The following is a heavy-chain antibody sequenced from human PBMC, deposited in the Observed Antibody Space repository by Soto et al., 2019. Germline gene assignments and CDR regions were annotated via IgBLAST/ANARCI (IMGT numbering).Heavy chain of an antibody. CDR3: AKGTVGYDYVWGSYPQGAFDI. D-gene: IGHD3-16*02. Sequence: LRLSCAASGFTFSSYGMHWVRQAPGKGLEWVAVISYDGSNKYYADSVKGRFTISRDNSKNTLYLQMNSLRAEDTAVYYCAKGTVGYDYVWGSYPQGAFDIWGQGTMVTVSS. J-gene: IGHJ3*02. CDR2: ISYDGSNK. CDR1: GFTFSSYG. V-gene: IGHV3-30*18.